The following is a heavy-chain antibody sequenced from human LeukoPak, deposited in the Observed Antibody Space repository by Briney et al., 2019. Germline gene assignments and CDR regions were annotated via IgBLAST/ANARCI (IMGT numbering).Heavy chain of an antibody. Sequence: PGGSLRLSCAASGFTFSSYAVSWVRQAPGKGLEWVSAISGSGGSTYYADSVKGRFTISRDNSKNTLYLQMNSLRAEDTAVYYCAKAMVRGVIIGPADYWGQGTLVTVSS. CDR1: GFTFSSYA. CDR2: ISGSGGST. CDR3: AKAMVRGVIIGPADY. V-gene: IGHV3-23*01. D-gene: IGHD3-10*01. J-gene: IGHJ4*02.